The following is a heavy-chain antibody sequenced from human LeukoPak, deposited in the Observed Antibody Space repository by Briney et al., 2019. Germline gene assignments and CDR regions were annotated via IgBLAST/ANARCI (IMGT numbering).Heavy chain of an antibody. CDR2: IIPISGTA. CDR3: AQRRFYDSSGYYYETYYMDV. CDR1: GGTFSSYA. J-gene: IGHJ6*03. V-gene: IGHV1-69*05. D-gene: IGHD3-22*01. Sequence: SVKVSCKASGGTFSSYAISWVRQAPGQGLEWMGRIIPISGTANYAQKFQGRVTITTDESTSTAYMELSSLRSEDTAVYYCAQRRFYDSSGYYYETYYMDVWGKGTTVTVSS.